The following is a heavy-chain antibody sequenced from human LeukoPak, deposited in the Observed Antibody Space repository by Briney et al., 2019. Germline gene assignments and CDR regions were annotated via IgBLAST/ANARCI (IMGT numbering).Heavy chain of an antibody. CDR3: AGHRGVSIPPDFDY. V-gene: IGHV4-59*08. D-gene: IGHD3-10*01. Sequence: SETLSLTCTVSGGSLRSYYWSWIRQPPGNGLEWIGYIYYSGSTTYNPSLKSRVTISVDTSKNQFSLNLDSVTAADTAVYYCAGHRGVSIPPDFDYWGQGTLVTVSS. CDR2: IYYSGST. J-gene: IGHJ4*02. CDR1: GGSLRSYY.